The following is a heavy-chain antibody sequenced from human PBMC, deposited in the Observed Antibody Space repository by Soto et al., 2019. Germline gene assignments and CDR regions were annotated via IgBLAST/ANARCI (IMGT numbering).Heavy chain of an antibody. D-gene: IGHD3-9*01. CDR2: IYYSGST. CDR3: ARHSKGLRYFDWRYYFDY. J-gene: IGHJ4*02. Sequence: SETLSLTCSVSGGSISGYYWSWIRQPPGKGLEWIGYIYYSGSTNYNPSLKSRVTISVDTSKNQFSLKLSSVTAADTAVYYCARHSKGLRYFDWRYYFDYWGQGTLVTVSS. V-gene: IGHV4-59*08. CDR1: GGSISGYY.